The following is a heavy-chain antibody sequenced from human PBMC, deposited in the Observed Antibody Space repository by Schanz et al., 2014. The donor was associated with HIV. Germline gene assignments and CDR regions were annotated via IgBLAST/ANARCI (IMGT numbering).Heavy chain of an antibody. CDR1: GFNFNNYA. D-gene: IGHD3-10*01. CDR3: TRVITRWFGEAHYAMDV. CDR2: LSGSGDRT. V-gene: IGHV3-23*01. Sequence: EVQLLESGGGLEQPGGSLRLSCAASGFNFNNYAMSWVRQTPGKGLEWVSTLSGSGDRTYYADSVKGRVTISRDNSKNTLYLQVNSLRIEDTAVYYCTRVITRWFGEAHYAMDVWGQGTTVIVSS. J-gene: IGHJ6*02.